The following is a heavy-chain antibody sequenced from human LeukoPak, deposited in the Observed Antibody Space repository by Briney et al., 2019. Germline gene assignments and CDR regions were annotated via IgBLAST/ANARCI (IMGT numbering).Heavy chain of an antibody. CDR2: TNTDGSST. CDR3: YGANAEH. J-gene: IGHJ1*01. CDR1: GFTFSSYW. D-gene: IGHD4-23*01. V-gene: IGHV3-74*03. Sequence: GGSLRLSCAASGFTFSSYWMHWVRQAPGKGLVWVSGTNTDGSSTMYADSVKGRFTIARDSAKNTLYLQMNSLRAEDTAVYYCYGANAEHWGQGTLVTVSS.